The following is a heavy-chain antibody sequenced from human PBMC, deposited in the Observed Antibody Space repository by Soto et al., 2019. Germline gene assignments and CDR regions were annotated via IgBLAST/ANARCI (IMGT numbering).Heavy chain of an antibody. V-gene: IGHV4-59*01. J-gene: IGHJ4*02. CDR1: GGSISSYY. D-gene: IGHD4-17*01. CDR2: IYYSGST. CDR3: ARAYGDYVLDF. Sequence: TSETLSLTCTVSGGSISSYYWSWIRQPPGKGLEWIGYIYYSGSTNYNPSLKSRVTISVDTSKNHFSLKLSSVTATDTAVYYCARAYGDYVLDFWGQGTLVTVSS.